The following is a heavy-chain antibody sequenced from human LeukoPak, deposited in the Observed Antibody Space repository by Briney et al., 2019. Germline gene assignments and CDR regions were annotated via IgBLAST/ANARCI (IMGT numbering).Heavy chain of an antibody. D-gene: IGHD3-3*01. CDR2: ISAYNGNT. Sequence: GASVKVSCKASGYTFTSYGISWVRQAPGQGLEWMGWISAYNGNTNYAQKLQGRVTMTTDTSTSTAYMELRSLRSEDTAVYYCASLRFLGEWNYYYYMDVWGKGTTVTVSS. CDR1: GYTFTSYG. J-gene: IGHJ6*03. V-gene: IGHV1-18*01. CDR3: ASLRFLGEWNYYYYMDV.